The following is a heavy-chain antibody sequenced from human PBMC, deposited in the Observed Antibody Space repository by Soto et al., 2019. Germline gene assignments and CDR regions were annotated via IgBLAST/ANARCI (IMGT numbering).Heavy chain of an antibody. CDR3: ARDPDLTTVTTVDYYYGMDV. Sequence: GGSLILSCAASGFTFSSYAVHWVRQAPGKGLEWVAVISYDGSNKYYADSVKGRFTISRDNSKNTLYLQMNSLRAEDTAVYYCARDPDLTTVTTVDYYYGMDVWGQGTTVTVSS. V-gene: IGHV3-30-3*01. CDR1: GFTFSSYA. D-gene: IGHD4-17*01. J-gene: IGHJ6*02. CDR2: ISYDGSNK.